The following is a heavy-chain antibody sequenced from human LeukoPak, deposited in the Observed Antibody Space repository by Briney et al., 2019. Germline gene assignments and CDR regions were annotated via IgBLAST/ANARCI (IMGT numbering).Heavy chain of an antibody. CDR3: AKARYSYDHYYFDY. J-gene: IGHJ4*02. CDR1: GFTFSSHG. V-gene: IGHV3-33*06. CDR2: IWYDGSNK. D-gene: IGHD5-18*01. Sequence: GSLRLSCAASGFTFSSHGMHWVRQAPGKGPEWVAVIWYDGSNKYYADSVKGRFTISRDNSKNTLYLQMNSLRAEDTAVYYCAKARYSYDHYYFDYWGQGTLVTVSS.